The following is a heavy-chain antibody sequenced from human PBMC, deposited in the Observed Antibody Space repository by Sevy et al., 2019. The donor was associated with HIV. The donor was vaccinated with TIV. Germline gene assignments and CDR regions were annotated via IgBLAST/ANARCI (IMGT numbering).Heavy chain of an antibody. CDR2: LLYNVRTE. CDR3: ARDSARVIVPTAGFDS. V-gene: IGHV3-33*03. D-gene: IGHD2-15*01. J-gene: IGHJ5*01. Sequence: GGCLRLSCSASGFSVRSFSMHWVRQAPDKGLEWVAALLYNVRTEEYADSVKGRFTISRDNSKNTLNLEMNSLRVEDTALYFCARDSARVIVPTAGFDSWGQGVLVTVSS. CDR1: GFSVRSFS.